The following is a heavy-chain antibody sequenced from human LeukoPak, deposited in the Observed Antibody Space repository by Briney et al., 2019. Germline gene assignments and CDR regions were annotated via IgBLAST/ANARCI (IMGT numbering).Heavy chain of an antibody. CDR3: ARDNSYSSGWYSFDY. V-gene: IGHV3-48*01. CDR1: GFTVSSNY. CDR2: ISSSSSTI. J-gene: IGHJ4*02. Sequence: GGSLRLSCAASGFTVSSNYISWVRQAPGKGLEWVSYISSSSSTIYYADSVKGRFTISRDNAKNSLYLQMNSLRAEDTAVYYCARDNSYSSGWYSFDYWGQGTLVTVSS. D-gene: IGHD6-19*01.